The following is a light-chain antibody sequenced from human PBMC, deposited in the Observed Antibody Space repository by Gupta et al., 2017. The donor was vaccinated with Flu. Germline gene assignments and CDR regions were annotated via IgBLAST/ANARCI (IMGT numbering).Light chain of an antibody. CDR1: SSDLGSYNL. CDR3: CSYAGSDTWV. V-gene: IGLV2-23*02. Sequence: QSALTQPASVSGSPGPSSTISCTGTSSDLGSYNLVSWYQQHPGKAPKVMIYEVSKRPSGVSNRFSGSKSGNTASLTISGLQAEDEADYYCCSYAGSDTWVFGGGTKLTVL. J-gene: IGLJ3*02. CDR2: EVS.